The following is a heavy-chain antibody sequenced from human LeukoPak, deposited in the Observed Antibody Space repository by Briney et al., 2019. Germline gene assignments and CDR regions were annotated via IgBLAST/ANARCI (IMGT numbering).Heavy chain of an antibody. CDR3: ARKRSSIQDLYYYYYMDV. D-gene: IGHD6-6*01. V-gene: IGHV4-59*01. Sequence: PSETLSLTCTVSGGSISSYYWSWLRQPPGKGLEWIGYIYYSGSTNYNPSLKSRVTISVDTSKNQFSLKLSSVTAADTAVYYCARKRSSIQDLYYYYYMDVRGKGTTVTVSS. CDR1: GGSISSYY. J-gene: IGHJ6*03. CDR2: IYYSGST.